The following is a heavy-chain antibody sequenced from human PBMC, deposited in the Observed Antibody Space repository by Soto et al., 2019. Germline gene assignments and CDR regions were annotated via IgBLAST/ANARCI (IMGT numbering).Heavy chain of an antibody. CDR2: FDPEDGET. J-gene: IGHJ6*02. D-gene: IGHD2-21*02. CDR3: ATDPPRGTVVTPGYGLDV. V-gene: IGHV1-24*01. Sequence: ASVKVSCKASRGTFSSYAISWVRQAPGQGLEWMGGFDPEDGETIYAQKFQGRVTMTEDTSTDTAYMELSSLRSEDTAVYYCATDPPRGTVVTPGYGLDVWGQGTTVTVSS. CDR1: RGTFSSYA.